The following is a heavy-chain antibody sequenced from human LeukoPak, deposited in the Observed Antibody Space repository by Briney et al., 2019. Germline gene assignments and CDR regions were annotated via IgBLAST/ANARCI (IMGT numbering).Heavy chain of an antibody. Sequence: TGGSLRLSCTASGFTFSSYSMNWVRQAPGKGLEWVSVIYSGGSTYYADSVKGRFTISRDNSKNTLYLQMNSLRAEDTAVYYCASEDSNQFDYWGQGTLVTVSS. CDR3: ASEDSNQFDY. CDR1: GFTFSSYS. J-gene: IGHJ4*02. V-gene: IGHV3-66*02. D-gene: IGHD4-11*01. CDR2: IYSGGST.